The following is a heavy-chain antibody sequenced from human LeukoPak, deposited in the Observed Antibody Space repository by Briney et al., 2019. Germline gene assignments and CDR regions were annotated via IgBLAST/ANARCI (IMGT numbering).Heavy chain of an antibody. CDR3: AKSPSGRKEFDY. CDR2: ISSSGSTI. J-gene: IGHJ4*02. V-gene: IGHV3-48*03. Sequence: AGGSLRLSWAASGFTLSIYEVNWVRQARGEGREWVSYISSSGSTISYADSVTGPFTISRDNSKHTLYPQMNSLRAEDTAVYYCAKSPSGRKEFDYWGQGTLVTVSS. D-gene: IGHD2-15*01. CDR1: GFTLSIYE.